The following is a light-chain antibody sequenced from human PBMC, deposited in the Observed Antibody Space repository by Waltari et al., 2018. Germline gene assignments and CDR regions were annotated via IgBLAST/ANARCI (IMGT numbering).Light chain of an antibody. CDR3: QQSYSAPLS. J-gene: IGKJ4*01. CDR1: QSISNY. CDR2: AAS. V-gene: IGKV1-39*01. Sequence: IQMTQSPSSLSASVGDRVTITCRASQSISNYLNWYQQRPGKAPNVLIYAASSLQSGVPSRFSGSGSGADFTLTISSLQPEDFSIYYCQQSYSAPLSFGGGTKVEIK.